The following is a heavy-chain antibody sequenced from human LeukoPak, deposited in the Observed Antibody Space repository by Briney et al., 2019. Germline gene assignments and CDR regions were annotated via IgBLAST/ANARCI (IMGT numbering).Heavy chain of an antibody. CDR2: INPNSGGT. Sequence: GASVKVSCKASGYTFTGYYLHWVRQAPGQGLEWMGWINPNSGGTNSAQKFQGRVTMTRDTSISTAYMELSRLRSDDTAVYYCARDRVRYYGSGSYYNVNWFDPWGQGTLVTVSS. CDR3: ARDRVRYYGSGSYYNVNWFDP. V-gene: IGHV1-2*02. J-gene: IGHJ5*02. CDR1: GYTFTGYY. D-gene: IGHD3-10*01.